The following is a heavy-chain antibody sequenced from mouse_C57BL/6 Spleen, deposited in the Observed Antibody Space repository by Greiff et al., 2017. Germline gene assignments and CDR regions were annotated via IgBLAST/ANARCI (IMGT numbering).Heavy chain of an antibody. V-gene: IGHV1-69*01. Sequence: VQLQQPGAELVMPGASVKLSCKASGYTFTSYWMHWVKQRPGQGLEWIGEIDPSDSYTNYNQKFKGKSTLTVDKSSSTAYRQLSSLTSEDSAVYYCAREERANFNYWGQGTSGTVSS. J-gene: IGHJ4*01. CDR1: GYTFTSYW. CDR3: AREERANFNY. CDR2: IDPSDSYT. D-gene: IGHD6-1*02.